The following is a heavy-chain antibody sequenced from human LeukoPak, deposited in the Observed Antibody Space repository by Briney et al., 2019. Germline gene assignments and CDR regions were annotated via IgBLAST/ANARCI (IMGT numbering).Heavy chain of an antibody. V-gene: IGHV4-34*01. J-gene: IGHJ4*01. Sequence: SETLSLTCAVYGGSFSVYYWSWIRQPPGKGLEWIAEINHRGSTNYNPSLKSRVTISVDPPKNQFSLKLNSVTAADTAVYYCATRDYWGQGMMVTVSS. CDR1: GGSFSVYY. CDR2: INHRGST. CDR3: ATRDY.